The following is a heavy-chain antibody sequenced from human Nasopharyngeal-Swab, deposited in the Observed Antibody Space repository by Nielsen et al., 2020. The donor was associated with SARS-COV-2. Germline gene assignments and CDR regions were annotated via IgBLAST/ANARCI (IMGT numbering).Heavy chain of an antibody. J-gene: IGHJ6*02. CDR3: TYSSSWYFYGMDV. CDR2: IYHSGST. V-gene: IGHV4-38-2*02. CDR1: GYSISSGYY. D-gene: IGHD6-13*01. Sequence: SETLSLTCTVSGYSISSGYYWGWIRQPPGKGLEWIASIYHSGSTYYNPSLKSRVTISVDTSKNQFSLKLSSVTAADTAVYYCTYSSSWYFYGMDVWGQGTTVTVSS.